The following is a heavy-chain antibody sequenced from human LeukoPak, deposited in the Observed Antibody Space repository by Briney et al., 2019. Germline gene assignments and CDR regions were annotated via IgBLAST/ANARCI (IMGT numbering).Heavy chain of an antibody. J-gene: IGHJ6*02. CDR3: ARLELNYYGMDV. D-gene: IGHD3-10*01. V-gene: IGHV3-21*01. CDR1: GFTFSRYT. Sequence: GGSLRLSCAASGFTFSRYTMNWVRQAPGKGLEWVSSISSTSSYIYYADSVKGRCTIARDNAKNSLYLQINSLRAEDTAVYYCARLELNYYGMDVWGQGTPVTVSS. CDR2: ISSTSSYI.